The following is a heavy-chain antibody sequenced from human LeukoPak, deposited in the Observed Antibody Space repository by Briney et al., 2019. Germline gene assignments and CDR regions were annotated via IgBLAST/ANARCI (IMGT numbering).Heavy chain of an antibody. D-gene: IGHD1-26*01. CDR2: INPNSGGT. Sequence: SVKVSCKASGYTFTGYYMHWVRQAPGQGLEWMGWINPNSGGTNYAQKFQGRVTMTRDTSISTAYMELSRLRSDDTAVYYCARGHRGGGSYSYYYYYMDVWGKGTTVTVSS. V-gene: IGHV1-2*02. CDR1: GYTFTGYY. J-gene: IGHJ6*03. CDR3: ARGHRGGGSYSYYYYYMDV.